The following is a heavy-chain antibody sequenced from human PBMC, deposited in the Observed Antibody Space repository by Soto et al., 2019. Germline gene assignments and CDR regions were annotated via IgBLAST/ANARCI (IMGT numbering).Heavy chain of an antibody. CDR3: AKDTDFWSGYFDY. D-gene: IGHD3-3*01. CDR2: ISGSGGST. CDR1: GFTFSSYA. Sequence: AGGSLRLSCAASGFTFSSYAMSWVRQAPGKGLEWVSAISGSGGSTYYADSVKGRFTISRDNSKNTLYLQMNGLRAEDTAVYYCAKDTDFWSGYFDYWGQGTLVTVSS. V-gene: IGHV3-23*01. J-gene: IGHJ4*02.